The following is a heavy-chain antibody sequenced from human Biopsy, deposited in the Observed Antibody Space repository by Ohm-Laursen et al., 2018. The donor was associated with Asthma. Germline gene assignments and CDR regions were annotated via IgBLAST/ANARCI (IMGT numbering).Heavy chain of an antibody. CDR1: GFSFDNYF. D-gene: IGHD2-8*01. V-gene: IGHV1-46*02. CDR3: ARARETTNYGDSDFDI. CDR2: INPSGAGT. J-gene: IGHJ4*02. Sequence: SVKVSCKSSGFSFDNYFMHWVRQAPGQGLEWMGIINPSGAGTRYAEKFKGRLIVSRDASTSTAFMELRSLRSDDTAIYFCARARETTNYGDSDFDIWGQGTLITVSS.